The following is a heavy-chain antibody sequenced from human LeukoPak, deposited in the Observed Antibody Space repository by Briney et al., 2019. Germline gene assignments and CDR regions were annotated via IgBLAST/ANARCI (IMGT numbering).Heavy chain of an antibody. J-gene: IGHJ3*01. CDR2: IYSGDST. CDR1: GFTVSTNY. D-gene: IGHD1-14*01. Sequence: PGGSLRLSCAASGFTVSTNYMSWVRQAPGKGLEWVSVIYSGDSTYYADSVKGRFTISRDNSKNTLYLQMNSLRAEDTAVYYCTREITFGVFDVWGQGTVVTVSS. CDR3: TREITFGVFDV. V-gene: IGHV3-66*01.